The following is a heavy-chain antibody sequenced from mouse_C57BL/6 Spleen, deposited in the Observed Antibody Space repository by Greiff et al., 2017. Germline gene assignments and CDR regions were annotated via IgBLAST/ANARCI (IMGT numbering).Heavy chain of an antibody. V-gene: IGHV1-9*01. CDR2: ILPGSGST. D-gene: IGHD1-1*01. CDR3: ARWESYSGYAMEY. Sequence: QVQLQQSGAELMKPGASVKFSCKATGYKITGYWIEWVKQRPGHGLEWIGEILPGSGSTNYNEKFKCKATITADTYSNTAYMQLSSLTTEDSAIYYCARWESYSGYAMEYWGQGASVTVSS. J-gene: IGHJ4*01. CDR1: GYKITGYW.